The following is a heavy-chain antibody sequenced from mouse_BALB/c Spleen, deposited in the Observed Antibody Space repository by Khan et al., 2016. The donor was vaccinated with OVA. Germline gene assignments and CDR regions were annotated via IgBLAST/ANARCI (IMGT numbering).Heavy chain of an antibody. CDR2: INTYTGEP. V-gene: IGHV9-3-1*01. D-gene: IGHD2-10*01. Sequence: QIQLVQFGPELKKPGETVKISCKASGYTFTNYGMNWVKQAPGRGLKWMGWINTYTGEPTYADDFKGRFVFSLETSASTAYLQINNLKNEDTATYFCARPPYFSYVMGYWGQGTSVTVSS. CDR1: GYTFTNYG. J-gene: IGHJ4*01. CDR3: ARPPYFSYVMGY.